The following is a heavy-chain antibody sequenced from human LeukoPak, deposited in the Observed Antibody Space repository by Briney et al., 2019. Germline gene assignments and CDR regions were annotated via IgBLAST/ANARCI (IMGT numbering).Heavy chain of an antibody. CDR2: FFPGDSHT. Sequence: GGPLKISCKASGYSFSTYWIGWLSQMPGKGLKGLGFFFPGDSHTRNSPSFQGQVTISADKSMSTAYLQWSSLKASDTAMYYCARQSSNGDFDYWGQGTLVTVSS. D-gene: IGHD4-11*01. CDR1: GYSFSTYW. J-gene: IGHJ4*02. CDR3: ARQSSNGDFDY. V-gene: IGHV5-51*01.